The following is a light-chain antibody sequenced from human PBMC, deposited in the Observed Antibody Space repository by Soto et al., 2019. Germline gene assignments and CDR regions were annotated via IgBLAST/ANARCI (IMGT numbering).Light chain of an antibody. Sequence: DIQMTQSPSSLSASVGDRVTITCRASQGIINYLAWYQQKPGKVPSLLISAASTLQSGVPSRFSGSGSGTDFTLTISSLQPEDVATYYCQKYNSAPYTFDQGTKLEIK. CDR1: QGIINY. CDR3: QKYNSAPYT. CDR2: AAS. J-gene: IGKJ2*01. V-gene: IGKV1-27*01.